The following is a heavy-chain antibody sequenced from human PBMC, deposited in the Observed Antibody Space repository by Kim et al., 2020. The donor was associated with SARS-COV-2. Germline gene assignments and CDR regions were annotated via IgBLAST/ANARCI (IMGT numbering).Heavy chain of an antibody. V-gene: IGHV1-18*01. Sequence: ASVKVSCKASGYTFTSYGISWVRQAPGQGLEWMGWISTYNGNTNFAQKLQGRVTMTTDTSTSTAYMELTSLRSDDTAVYYCARGPSWYVTLYPNLDYWGQGTLVTVSS. CDR3: ARGPSWYVTLYPNLDY. CDR1: GYTFTSYG. J-gene: IGHJ4*02. D-gene: IGHD6-13*01. CDR2: ISTYNGNT.